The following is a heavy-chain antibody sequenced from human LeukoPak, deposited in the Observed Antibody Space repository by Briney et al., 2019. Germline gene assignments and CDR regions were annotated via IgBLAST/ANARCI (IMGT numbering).Heavy chain of an antibody. J-gene: IGHJ4*02. D-gene: IGHD3-22*01. CDR2: IIPIFGTA. Sequence: ASVKVSCKASGGTFSSYAISWVRQAPGQGLEWMGGIIPIFGTANYAQKFQGRVTITADESTSTAYMELSSLRSEDTAVYYCAREYTPYYDSSGYYSDWGQGTLVTVSS. CDR3: AREYTPYYDSSGYYSD. CDR1: GGTFSSYA. V-gene: IGHV1-69*13.